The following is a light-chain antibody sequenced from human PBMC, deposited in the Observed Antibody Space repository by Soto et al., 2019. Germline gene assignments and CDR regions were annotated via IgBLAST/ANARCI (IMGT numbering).Light chain of an antibody. CDR3: QQYNTWPPWT. V-gene: IGKV3-15*01. Sequence: ETGMTKSQATLSVSPGESATLSCRASQSVTSKLAWYQQKPGQPPRLLIYDASTRATGIPARFSGSGSGTEFTLTIISLQSEDFAVYYCQQYNTWPPWTFGQGTMV. J-gene: IGKJ1*01. CDR2: DAS. CDR1: QSVTSK.